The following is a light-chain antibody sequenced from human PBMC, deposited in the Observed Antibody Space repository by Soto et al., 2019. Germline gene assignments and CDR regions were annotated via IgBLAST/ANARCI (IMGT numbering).Light chain of an antibody. Sequence: GLTQSPGTLSLSPGERATLSCRASQRVNSNYFAWYQQKPGQAPMLLVFGASTKDTGIPDSFSGSGSGTDFILTISRVEPEDLEVYYCQQYTASSGIFTFGPGTKVDIK. CDR2: GAS. V-gene: IGKV3-20*01. CDR3: QQYTASSGIFT. CDR1: QRVNSNY. J-gene: IGKJ3*01.